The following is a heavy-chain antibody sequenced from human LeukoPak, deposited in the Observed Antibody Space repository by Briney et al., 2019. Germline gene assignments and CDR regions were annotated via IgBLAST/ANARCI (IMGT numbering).Heavy chain of an antibody. V-gene: IGHV3-74*01. CDR2: INSDGSST. CDR1: GFTFSSYW. J-gene: IGHJ1*01. Sequence: GGSLRLSCAASGFTFSSYWMHWVCQAPGKGLVWVSRINSDGSSTSYADSVKGRFTISRDNAKNTLYLQMNSLRAEDTAVYYCASSHSGWSQHQHWGQGTLVTVSS. CDR3: ASSHSGWSQHQH. D-gene: IGHD6-19*01.